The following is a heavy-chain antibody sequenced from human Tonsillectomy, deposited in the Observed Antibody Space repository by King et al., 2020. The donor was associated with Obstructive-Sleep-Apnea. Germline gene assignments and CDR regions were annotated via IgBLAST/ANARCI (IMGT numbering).Heavy chain of an antibody. CDR1: GFTFSNYA. CDR3: AKDPIYYYNSSGYSPYYFDY. V-gene: IGHV3-23*04. J-gene: IGHJ4*02. Sequence: EVQLVESGGGLVQPGGSLRLSCAASGFTFSNYAVSWVRQAPAKGLEWVSAISGSGGSTYYADSVKGRFTISRDNSKNTLYLQMYSLRAEDTAVYYCAKDPIYYYNSSGYSPYYFDYWGQGTLVTVSS. CDR2: ISGSGGST. D-gene: IGHD3-22*01.